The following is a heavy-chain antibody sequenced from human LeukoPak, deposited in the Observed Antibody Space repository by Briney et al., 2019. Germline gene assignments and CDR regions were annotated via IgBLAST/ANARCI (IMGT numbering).Heavy chain of an antibody. Sequence: SVKVSCKASGGTFSSYAISWVRQAPGQGLEWMGGIIPIFGTANYAQKFQGRVTITTDESTSTAYMELSSLRSEDTAVYYCARAGPIGYCSSTSCYGYFQHWGQGTLVTVCS. CDR3: ARAGPIGYCSSTSCYGYFQH. CDR1: GGTFSSYA. CDR2: IIPIFGTA. D-gene: IGHD2-2*01. V-gene: IGHV1-69*05. J-gene: IGHJ1*01.